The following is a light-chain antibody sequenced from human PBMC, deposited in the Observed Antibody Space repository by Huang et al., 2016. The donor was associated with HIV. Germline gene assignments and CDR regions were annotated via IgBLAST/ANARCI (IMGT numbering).Light chain of an antibody. V-gene: IGKV1-27*01. J-gene: IGKJ1*01. CDR3: QKYDGAPQT. CDR1: QGISNY. CDR2: AAS. Sequence: DIQMTQSPSSLSTSVGDRVTITCRASQGISNYLAWYQQKPGKVPKLLIYAASTLQLVVPSRFSGSGSGTDFTLTISSLQPEDVATYYCQKYDGAPQTFGQGTKVEIK.